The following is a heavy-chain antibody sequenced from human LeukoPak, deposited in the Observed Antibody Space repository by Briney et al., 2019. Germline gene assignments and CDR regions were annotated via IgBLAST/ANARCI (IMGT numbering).Heavy chain of an antibody. Sequence: PGGSLRLSCAASGFTFSSYAMHWVRQAPGKGLEWVAVVSYDGSNKYYADSVKGRFTISRDNSKNTLYLQMNSLRAEDTAVYYCASVTMVRGVPFRGPIDYWGQGTLVTVSS. V-gene: IGHV3-30-3*01. J-gene: IGHJ4*02. D-gene: IGHD3-10*01. CDR3: ASVTMVRGVPFRGPIDY. CDR2: VSYDGSNK. CDR1: GFTFSSYA.